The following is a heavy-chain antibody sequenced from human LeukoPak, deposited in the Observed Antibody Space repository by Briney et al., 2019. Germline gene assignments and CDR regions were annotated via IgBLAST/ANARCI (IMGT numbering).Heavy chain of an antibody. CDR2: ISGRADNT. J-gene: IGHJ4*02. CDR3: ARPPYGGVDY. Sequence: SGGSLRLSCAASGFTFSSYSMNWVRQAPGKGLEWVSAISGRADNTYYADSVKGRFTISRDKSKNTLYLQMNSLRAEDTAVYYCARPPYGGVDYWGQGTLVTVSS. CDR1: GFTFSSYS. D-gene: IGHD4-23*01. V-gene: IGHV3-23*01.